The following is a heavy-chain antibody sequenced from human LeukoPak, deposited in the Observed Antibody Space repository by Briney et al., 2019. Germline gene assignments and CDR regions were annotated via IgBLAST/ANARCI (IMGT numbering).Heavy chain of an antibody. V-gene: IGHV7-4-1*02. J-gene: IGHJ6*02. Sequence: ASVKVSCKASGYTFTSYAMNWVRQAPGQGLEWMGWINTNTGNPRYAQGFTGRFVFSLDTSVSTAYLQISSLKAEDTAVYYCARALYDFWSGYYTGKGYYYGMDVWGQGTTVTVSS. D-gene: IGHD3-3*01. CDR1: GYTFTSYA. CDR2: INTNTGNP. CDR3: ARALYDFWSGYYTGKGYYYGMDV.